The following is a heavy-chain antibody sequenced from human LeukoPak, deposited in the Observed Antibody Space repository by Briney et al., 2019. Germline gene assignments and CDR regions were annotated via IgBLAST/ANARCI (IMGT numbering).Heavy chain of an antibody. CDR3: ARDRGTAAFDY. D-gene: IGHD3-10*01. Sequence: SETLSLTCTVSGGSISSYYWSWIRQPPGKGLEWIGYIYYSGSANYNPSLKSRVTISVDTSKNQFSLKLSSVTAADTAVYYCARDRGTAAFDYWGQGTLVTVSS. CDR2: IYYSGSA. J-gene: IGHJ4*02. CDR1: GGSISSYY. V-gene: IGHV4-59*01.